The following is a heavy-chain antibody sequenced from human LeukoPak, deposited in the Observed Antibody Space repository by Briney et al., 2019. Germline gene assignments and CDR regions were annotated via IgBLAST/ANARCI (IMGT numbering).Heavy chain of an antibody. Sequence: SVKVSCKASGYTFTGYYMHWVRQAPGQGLEWMGWINPNSGGTNYAQKFQGRVTMTRDTSISTAYMELSRLRSDDTAVYYCARGPLYDLWSGYSDNWFDPWGQGTLVTVSS. CDR3: ARGPLYDLWSGYSDNWFDP. D-gene: IGHD3-3*01. V-gene: IGHV1-2*02. CDR2: INPNSGGT. CDR1: GYTFTGYY. J-gene: IGHJ5*02.